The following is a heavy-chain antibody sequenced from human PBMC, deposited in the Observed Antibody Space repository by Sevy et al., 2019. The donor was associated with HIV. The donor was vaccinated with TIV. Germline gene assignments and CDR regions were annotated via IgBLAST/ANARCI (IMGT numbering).Heavy chain of an antibody. CDR3: ATDLEFYDYGDYGPAFTPDY. V-gene: IGHV3-33*01. D-gene: IGHD4-17*01. CDR2: IWFDGCNK. Sequence: GGSLRLSCATSGFTFNSYGMHWVRQAPGKGLEWVALIWFDGCNKYYADSVKGRFTISRDIVKNTLHLQMNSLRAEDTAVYYCATDLEFYDYGDYGPAFTPDYWGQGTLVTVSS. CDR1: GFTFNSYG. J-gene: IGHJ4*02.